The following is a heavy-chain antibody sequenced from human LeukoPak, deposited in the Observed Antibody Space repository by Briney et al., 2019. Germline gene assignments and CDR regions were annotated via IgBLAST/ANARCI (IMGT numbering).Heavy chain of an antibody. J-gene: IGHJ4*02. D-gene: IGHD5-12*01. CDR2: ISSSGSTI. V-gene: IGHV3-11*01. CDR3: ARVATSGDY. Sequence: GGSLRLSCTASGFNFGNYGMSWVRQAPGKGLEWVSYISSSGSTIYYADSVKGRFTISRDNAKNSLYLQMNSLRAEDTAVYYCARVATSGDYWGQGALVTVSS. CDR1: GFNFGNYG.